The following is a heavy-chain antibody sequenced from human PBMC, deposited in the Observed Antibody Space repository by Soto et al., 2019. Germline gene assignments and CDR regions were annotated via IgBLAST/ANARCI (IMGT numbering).Heavy chain of an antibody. J-gene: IGHJ4*01. CDR3: AMGARRGRPYYFDY. Sequence: PSETLSLTCAVYGGSFSGYYWSWIRQPPGKGLEWIGEISHSGSTNYNPSLKSRVTISVDTSKNQFSLKLSSVTAADTAVYYCAMGARRGRPYYFDYWGQGTLVTVSS. CDR2: ISHSGST. D-gene: IGHD3-16*01. CDR1: GGSFSGYY. V-gene: IGHV4-34*01.